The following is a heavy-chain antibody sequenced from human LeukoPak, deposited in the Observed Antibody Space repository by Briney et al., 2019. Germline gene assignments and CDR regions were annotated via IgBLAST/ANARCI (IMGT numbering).Heavy chain of an antibody. J-gene: IGHJ4*02. D-gene: IGHD6-19*01. CDR1: GFIFSSYG. CDR3: AREVAVAGMGFDY. V-gene: IGHV3-33*01. Sequence: GGSLRLSCAASGFIFSSYGMHWVRQAPGKGLEWVAVIWYDGSNKYYADSVKGRFTISRDNSKNTLYLQMNSLRAEDTAVYYCAREVAVAGMGFDYWGQGTLVTVSS. CDR2: IWYDGSNK.